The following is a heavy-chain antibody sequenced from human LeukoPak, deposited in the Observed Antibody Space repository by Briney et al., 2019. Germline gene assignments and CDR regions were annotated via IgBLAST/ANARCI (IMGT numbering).Heavy chain of an antibody. Sequence: GKSLRLSCVVSDFFFNRYLMHWVRQAPGKGLEGVTSISDDGTNKYYSDSVRGRFTISRDNSKSTLYLQMDSLRIEDTSMYYCVRGLWTAMGAGAYWGQGTLVAVSS. CDR1: DFFFNRYL. J-gene: IGHJ4*02. CDR3: VRGLWTAMGAGAY. CDR2: ISDDGTNK. V-gene: IGHV3-30-3*01. D-gene: IGHD5-18*01.